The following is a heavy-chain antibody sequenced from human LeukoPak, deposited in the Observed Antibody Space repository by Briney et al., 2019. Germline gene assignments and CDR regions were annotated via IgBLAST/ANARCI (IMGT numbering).Heavy chain of an antibody. CDR3: ARGIVLTGYASFDY. Sequence: SETLSLTCAVNGLSFRGYYWTWIRQPPGKGLEWIGEANHNGGTNYSPSLKSRINISVDTSKNQFSLKLNSVTAADTAVYFCARGIVLTGYASFDYWGQGTPVTVSS. V-gene: IGHV4-34*01. D-gene: IGHD2-8*02. CDR1: GLSFRGYY. CDR2: ANHNGGT. J-gene: IGHJ4*02.